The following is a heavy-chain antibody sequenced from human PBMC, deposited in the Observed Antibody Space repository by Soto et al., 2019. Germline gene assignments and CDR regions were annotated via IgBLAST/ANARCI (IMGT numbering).Heavy chain of an antibody. CDR3: AVNAYSGYDFLDY. V-gene: IGHV4-34*01. CDR2: INHSGST. D-gene: IGHD5-12*01. CDR1: GGSFSGYY. J-gene: IGHJ4*02. Sequence: SETLSLTCAVYGGSFSGYYWSWIRQPPGKGLEWIGEINHSGSTNYNPSLKSRVTISVDTSKNQFSLKLSSVTAADTDVYYCAVNAYSGYDFLDYWGKGPLGTV.